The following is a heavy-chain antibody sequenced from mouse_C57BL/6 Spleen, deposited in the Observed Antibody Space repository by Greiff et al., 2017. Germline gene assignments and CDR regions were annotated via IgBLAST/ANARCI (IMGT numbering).Heavy chain of an antibody. V-gene: IGHV5-4*01. Sequence: EVQVVESGGGLVKPGGSLKLSCAASGFTFSSYAMSWVRQTPEKRLEWVATISDGGSYTYYPDNVKGRFTISRDNAKNNLYLQMSHLKSEDTAMYYCARDRVGNAMDYWGQGTSVTVSS. CDR3: ARDRVGNAMDY. D-gene: IGHD1-1*02. CDR2: ISDGGSYT. J-gene: IGHJ4*01. CDR1: GFTFSSYA.